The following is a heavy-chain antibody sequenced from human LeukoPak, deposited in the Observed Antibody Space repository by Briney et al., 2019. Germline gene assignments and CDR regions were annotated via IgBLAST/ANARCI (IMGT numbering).Heavy chain of an antibody. D-gene: IGHD2-2*01. Sequence: GGSLRLSCAASGFTFSNAWMSWVRQAPGKGLEWVGRIKSKTDGGTTGYAAPVKGRFTISRDDSKNTLYLQMNSLKTEDTAVYYCTTERCSSTSCPEDYYYYYMDVWGKGTTVTVSS. J-gene: IGHJ6*03. CDR2: IKSKTDGGTT. V-gene: IGHV3-15*01. CDR1: GFTFSNAW. CDR3: TTERCSSTSCPEDYYYYYMDV.